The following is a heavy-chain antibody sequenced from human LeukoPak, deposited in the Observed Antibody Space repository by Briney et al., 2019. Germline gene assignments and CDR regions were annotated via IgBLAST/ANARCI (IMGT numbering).Heavy chain of an antibody. V-gene: IGHV4-4*07. Sequence: SETLSLTCTVSGGSISSYYWSWIRQPAGKGLEWIGRIYTSGSTNYNPSLKSRVTMSVDTSKNQFSLKLSSVTAADTAVYYCARGLSGWSEGSFNYWGQGTLVTVSS. J-gene: IGHJ4*02. CDR3: ARGLSGWSEGSFNY. CDR1: GGSISSYY. D-gene: IGHD6-19*01. CDR2: IYTSGST.